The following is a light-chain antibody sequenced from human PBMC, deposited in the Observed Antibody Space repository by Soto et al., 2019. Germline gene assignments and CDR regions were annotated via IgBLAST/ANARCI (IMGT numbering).Light chain of an antibody. J-gene: IGKJ1*01. Sequence: ELVMRQSPATLSVSPGERATLSCRASHFVSTNLAWYQQRPGQAPRLLIYGASTRAIGVPARFSGSGSGTEFTLTISSLQSEDFGVYYCQQYNDRPRTFGQGTKVDIK. CDR3: QQYNDRPRT. CDR2: GAS. CDR1: HFVSTN. V-gene: IGKV3-15*01.